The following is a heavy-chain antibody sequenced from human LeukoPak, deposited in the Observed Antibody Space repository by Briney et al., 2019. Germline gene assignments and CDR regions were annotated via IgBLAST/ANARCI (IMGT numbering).Heavy chain of an antibody. D-gene: IGHD3-10*01. CDR1: GGSISSYY. CDR3: ARAGYYYGSGSYPLDY. J-gene: IGHJ4*02. CDR2: IYTSGST. Sequence: PSQTLSLTCTVSGGSISSYYWSWIRQPAGKGLEWIGRIYTSGSTNYNPSLKSRVTMSVDTSKNQFSLKLSSVTAADTAVYYCARAGYYYGSGSYPLDYGGQGTLVTVSS. V-gene: IGHV4-4*07.